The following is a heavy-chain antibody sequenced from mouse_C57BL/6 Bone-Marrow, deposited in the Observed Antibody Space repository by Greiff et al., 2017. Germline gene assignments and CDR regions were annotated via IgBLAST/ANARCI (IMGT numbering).Heavy chain of an antibody. CDR1: GFTFSDYG. CDR2: ISSGGSTI. CDR3: ARLASYYFDY. J-gene: IGHJ2*01. V-gene: IGHV5-17*01. Sequence: EVMLVESGGGLVKPGGSLKLSCAASGFTFSDYGMHWVRQAPEKGLEWVAYISSGGSTIYYADTVKGRFTISRDNAKNTLFLQMTSLRSEDTAMYYCARLASYYFDYWGQGTTLTVSS.